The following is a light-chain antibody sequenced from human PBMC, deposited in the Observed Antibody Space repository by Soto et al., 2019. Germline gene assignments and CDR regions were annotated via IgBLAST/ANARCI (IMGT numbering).Light chain of an antibody. J-gene: IGKJ4*01. CDR1: QTVSSSY. Sequence: EIVLTQSPGTVSLSPGETVTLSCRASQTVSSSYLAWYQQKPGQAPRLLIYGATSRATGVPDRFSGGGSGTDFTLTISRVEPEDFAVYNCQQYGSTPPPFGGGAEVEIK. CDR2: GAT. CDR3: QQYGSTPPP. V-gene: IGKV3-20*01.